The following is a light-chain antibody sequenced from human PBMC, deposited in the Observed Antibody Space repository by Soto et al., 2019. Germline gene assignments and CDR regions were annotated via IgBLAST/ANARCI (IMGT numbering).Light chain of an antibody. CDR3: QSYDSSLSGVV. CDR1: SSNIGAGYD. Sequence: QSVLTQPPSVSGAPGQRGTNSCTGSSSNIGAGYDVHWYQQLPGTAPKLLIYGNSNRPSGVPDRFSGSKSGTSASLAITGLQAEDEADYYCQSYDSSLSGVVFGGATKLTVL. V-gene: IGLV1-40*01. J-gene: IGLJ2*01. CDR2: GNS.